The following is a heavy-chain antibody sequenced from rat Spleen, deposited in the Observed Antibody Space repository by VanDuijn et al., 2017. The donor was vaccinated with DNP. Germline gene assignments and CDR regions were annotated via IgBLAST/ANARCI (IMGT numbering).Heavy chain of an antibody. CDR3: TRSITGNHYWFFDF. Sequence: VQLQESGPGLVKPSQSLSLTCSVTGYSITSSYRWNWIRKFPGNKLEWMGIIGTGGTTEYNPILKSRLNITRDTSRSQVFLRMNSLETEDTAVYFCTRSITGNHYWFFDFWGPGTMVTVSS. V-gene: IGHV2-1*01. CDR1: GYSITSSYR. D-gene: IGHD5-1*01. CDR2: IGTGGTT. J-gene: IGHJ1*01.